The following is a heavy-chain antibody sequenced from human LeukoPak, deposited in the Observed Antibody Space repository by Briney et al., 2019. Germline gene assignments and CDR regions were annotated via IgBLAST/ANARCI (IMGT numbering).Heavy chain of an antibody. D-gene: IGHD3-10*01. CDR3: ASDEGADCFGSGSYYLGY. V-gene: IGHV4-59*01. CDR1: SCSISSYY. CDR2: IYYSGST. Sequence: SETLSLTCTVSSCSISSYYWSWIRQPPGKGLEWIGYIYYSGSTNYNPSLKSRVTISVDTSKNQFSLKLSSVTAADTAVYYCASDEGADCFGSGSYYLGYWGQGTLVTVSS. J-gene: IGHJ4*02.